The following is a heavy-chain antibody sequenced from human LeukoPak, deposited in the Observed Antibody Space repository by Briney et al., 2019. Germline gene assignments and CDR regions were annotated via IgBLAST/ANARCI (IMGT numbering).Heavy chain of an antibody. CDR3: VRGYCSGGSCYARAFDI. D-gene: IGHD2-15*01. CDR2: INSDGRST. Sequence: GGSLRLSCAASGFTFSGNWMHWVRQAPEKGLVWVSRINSDGRSTSYADSVKGRFTISRDNAKNSLYLQMNSLRAEDTAVYYCVRGYCSGGSCYARAFDIWGQGTMVTVSS. CDR1: GFTFSGNW. V-gene: IGHV3-74*01. J-gene: IGHJ3*02.